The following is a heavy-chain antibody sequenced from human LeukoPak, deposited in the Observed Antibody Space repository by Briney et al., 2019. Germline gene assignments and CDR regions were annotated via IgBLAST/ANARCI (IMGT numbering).Heavy chain of an antibody. CDR1: GFTFSSYA. V-gene: IGHV3-30-3*01. D-gene: IGHD1-1*01. CDR2: ISYDGSNK. Sequence: GGSLRLSCAASGFTFSSYAMHWVRQAPGKGLEWVALISYDGSNKWYADSVKGRFTISRDNSKNTLYLQMNSLRAEDTAVYYCATAGTPQFDYWGQGTPVTVSS. CDR3: ATAGTPQFDY. J-gene: IGHJ4*02.